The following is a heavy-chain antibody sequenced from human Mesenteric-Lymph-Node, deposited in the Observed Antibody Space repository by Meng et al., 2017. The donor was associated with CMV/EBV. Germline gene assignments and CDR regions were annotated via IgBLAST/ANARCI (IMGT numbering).Heavy chain of an antibody. V-gene: IGHV3-48*03. J-gene: IGHJ4*02. Sequence: GGSLRLSCAASGFTFSTYEMEWVRQAPGKGLEWVSYIGSSGSLIYYADSVKGRFTVSRDNAKNSLYLQMNSLRAEDTAVYFCARENYFFGSGSLFDYWGQGTLVTVSS. D-gene: IGHD3-10*01. CDR1: GFTFSTYE. CDR3: ARENYFFGSGSLFDY. CDR2: IGSSGSLI.